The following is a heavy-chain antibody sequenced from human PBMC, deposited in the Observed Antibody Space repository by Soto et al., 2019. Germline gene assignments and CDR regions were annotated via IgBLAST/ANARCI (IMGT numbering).Heavy chain of an antibody. J-gene: IGHJ4*02. CDR2: INPNSGGT. CDR3: ASSTSSYLRPDY. V-gene: IGHV1-2*02. Sequence: ASVKVSCKASGYTFTDYFIHWVRQAPGQGLEWMGWINPNSGGTNYVQKFQGRVTMTRDTSISTVYMELSRLRSDDTAVYYCASSTSSYLRPDYWGQGTLVTAPQ. CDR1: GYTFTDYF. D-gene: IGHD6-6*01.